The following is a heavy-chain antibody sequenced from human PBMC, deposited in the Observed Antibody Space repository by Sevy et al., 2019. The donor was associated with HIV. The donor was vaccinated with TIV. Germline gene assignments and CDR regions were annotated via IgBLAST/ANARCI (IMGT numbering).Heavy chain of an antibody. V-gene: IGHV3-64*04. D-gene: IGHD1-1*01. CDR1: GFTFSSYA. Sequence: GGSLRLSCSASGFTFSSYAMHWVRQAPGKGLEYVSAISSNGGSTYYADSLKGRVTISRDNAKKSLYLQMNSLRAEDTAIYFCAKRGGQYDLGMDVWGQGTTVTVSS. CDR2: ISSNGGST. J-gene: IGHJ6*02. CDR3: AKRGGQYDLGMDV.